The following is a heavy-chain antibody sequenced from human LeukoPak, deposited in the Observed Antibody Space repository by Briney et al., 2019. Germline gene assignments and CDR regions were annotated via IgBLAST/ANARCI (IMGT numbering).Heavy chain of an antibody. J-gene: IGHJ1*01. CDR1: GGSISSGGYY. V-gene: IGHV4-31*03. D-gene: IGHD3-3*01. Sequence: SETLSLTCTVSGGSISSGGYYWSWIRQHPGKGLEWIGYIYYSGSTYYNPSLKSRVTISVDTSKNQFSLKLSSVTAADTAVYYCASQRITIFEVVTAEYFQHWGQGTLVTVSS. CDR2: IYYSGST. CDR3: ASQRITIFEVVTAEYFQH.